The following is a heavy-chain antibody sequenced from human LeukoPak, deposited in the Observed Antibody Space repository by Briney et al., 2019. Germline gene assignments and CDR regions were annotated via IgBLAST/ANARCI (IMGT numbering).Heavy chain of an antibody. J-gene: IGHJ4*02. D-gene: IGHD6-19*01. CDR3: ARGSLAGGFDY. CDR2: INPNSGGT. V-gene: IGHV1-2*02. CDR1: GYTFTGYC. Sequence: ASVKVSCKASGYTFTGYCMHWVRQAPGQGLEWMGWINPNSGGTNYAQKFQVRVTMTRDTSISTAYMELSSLRSDDTSVYYCARGSLAGGFDYWGQGTQVTVSS.